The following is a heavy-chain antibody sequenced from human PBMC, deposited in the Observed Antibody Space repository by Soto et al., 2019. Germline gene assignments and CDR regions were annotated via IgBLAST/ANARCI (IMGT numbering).Heavy chain of an antibody. CDR1: GFTFSSYG. CDR3: ARDGEWEQQGGYYYYYGMDV. V-gene: IGHV3-33*01. Sequence: QVQLVESGGGVVQPGRSLRLSCAASGFTFSSYGMHWVRQAPGKGLEWVAVIWYDGSNKYYADSVKGRFTISRDNSKNTLYLQMNSLRAEDTAVYYCARDGEWEQQGGYYYYYGMDVWGQGTTVTVSS. D-gene: IGHD1-26*01. J-gene: IGHJ6*02. CDR2: IWYDGSNK.